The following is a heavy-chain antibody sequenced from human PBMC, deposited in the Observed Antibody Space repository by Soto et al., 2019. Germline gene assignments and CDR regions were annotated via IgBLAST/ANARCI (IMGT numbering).Heavy chain of an antibody. V-gene: IGHV3-21*01. D-gene: IGHD3-10*01. CDR2: ISSSSSYI. CDR3: ARDRGSGTDEGWFDP. J-gene: IGHJ5*02. Sequence: EVQLVESGGGLVKPGGSLRLSCAASGFTFSSYSMNWVRQAPEKGLEWVSSISSSSSYIYYADSVKGRFTISRDNAKNSLYLQMNSLRAEDTAVYYCARDRGSGTDEGWFDPWGQGTLVTVSS. CDR1: GFTFSSYS.